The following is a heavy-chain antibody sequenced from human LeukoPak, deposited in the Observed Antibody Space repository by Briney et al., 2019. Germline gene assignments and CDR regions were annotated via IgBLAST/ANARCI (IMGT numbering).Heavy chain of an antibody. D-gene: IGHD3-3*01. J-gene: IGHJ6*02. V-gene: IGHV4-31*11. Sequence: SETLSLTCAVYGGSFSSGGYYWSWIRQHPGKGLEWIGYIYYSGSTYYNPSLKSRVTISVDSSKNQFSLKLSSVTAADTAVYYCARGSDDFWSGYYYYYGMDVWGQGTTVTVSS. CDR1: GGSFSSGGYY. CDR2: IYYSGST. CDR3: ARGSDDFWSGYYYYYGMDV.